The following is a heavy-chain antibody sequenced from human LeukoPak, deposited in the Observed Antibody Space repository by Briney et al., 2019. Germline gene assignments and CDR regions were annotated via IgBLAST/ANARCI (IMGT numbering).Heavy chain of an antibody. CDR2: IYSGGGT. CDR3: ARLYWGSGFDY. CDR1: GFTVSTNY. D-gene: IGHD2-8*02. V-gene: IGHV3-66*01. Sequence: PGGSLRLSCAASGFTVSTNYMSWVRQAPGKGLECVSVIYSGGGTYYAAAVKGRFTISRDNSKNTLYLQMNSLRAEDTAAYYCARLYWGSGFDYWGQGTLVTVSS. J-gene: IGHJ4*02.